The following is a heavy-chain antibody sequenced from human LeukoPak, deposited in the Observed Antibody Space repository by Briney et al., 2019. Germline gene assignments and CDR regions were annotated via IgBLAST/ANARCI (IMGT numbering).Heavy chain of an antibody. V-gene: IGHV4-30-2*01. CDR3: ARDRGSGREPFDS. D-gene: IGHD6-19*01. CDR2: IYHSGST. Sequence: PSETLSLTCAVSGGSISSGGYSWSWIRQPPGKGLEWIGYIYHSGSTYYNPSLKSRVTISVDRSKNQFSLRLRSVTAADTATYYCARDRGSGREPFDSWGQGTLVTVSS. J-gene: IGHJ4*02. CDR1: GGSISSGGYS.